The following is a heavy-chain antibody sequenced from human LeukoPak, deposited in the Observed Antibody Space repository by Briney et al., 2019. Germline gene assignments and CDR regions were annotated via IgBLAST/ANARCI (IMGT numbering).Heavy chain of an antibody. CDR2: IYYSGST. J-gene: IGHJ4*02. Sequence: PSETLSLTCTVSGGSISSYYGSWTRHPPGKGLEGIGYIYYSGSTNYNPSLKSRVTIPVDTSKNQCSLKRSSVTAADTAVYYCASLATVAGSGYWGQGTLVTVSS. V-gene: IGHV4-59*08. D-gene: IGHD6-19*01. CDR3: ASLATVAGSGY. CDR1: GGSISSYY.